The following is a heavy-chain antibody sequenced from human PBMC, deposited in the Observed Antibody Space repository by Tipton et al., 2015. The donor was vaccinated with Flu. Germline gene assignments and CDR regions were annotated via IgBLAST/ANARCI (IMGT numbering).Heavy chain of an antibody. CDR2: IYYSGST. CDR1: GGSISSGGAY. J-gene: IGHJ2*01. D-gene: IGHD5/OR15-5a*01. CDR3: TRQSTLWYFDF. V-gene: IGHV4-31*03. Sequence: TLSLTCSVSGGSISSGGAYWSWFRQLPGKGLEWIGCIYYSGSTYYKSSLRSRLSISVDTSRNLFSLKLTSVTAADTAVYFCTRQSTLWYFDFWGRGTLLTVSS.